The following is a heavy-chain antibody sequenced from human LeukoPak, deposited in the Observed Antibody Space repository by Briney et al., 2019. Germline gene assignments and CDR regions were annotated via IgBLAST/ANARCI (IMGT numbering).Heavy chain of an antibody. V-gene: IGHV4-59*01. CDR3: SRSERYSSGWYFYFDY. CDR2: IYYSGST. CDR1: GGSISTYY. J-gene: IGHJ4*02. Sequence: SETLSLTCTVSGGSISTYYWSWVRQPPGKGLEWIGYIYYSGSTNYNPSLKSRVTISIDTSKNQFSLNLSSVTAADTAVYYCSRSERYSSGWYFYFDYWGQGTLVTVSS. D-gene: IGHD6-19*01.